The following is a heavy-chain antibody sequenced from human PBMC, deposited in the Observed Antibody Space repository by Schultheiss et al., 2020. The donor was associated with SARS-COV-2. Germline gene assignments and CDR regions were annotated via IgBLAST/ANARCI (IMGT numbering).Heavy chain of an antibody. V-gene: IGHV3-11*06. CDR2: ISSSSSYT. Sequence: GGSLRLSCAASGFTFSDYYMSWIRQAPGKGLEWVSYISSSSSYTNYADSVKGRFTISRDNAKNSLYLQMNSLRAEDTAVYYCARDHELVVPAASYGMDVWGQGTTVTVSS. CDR1: GFTFSDYY. D-gene: IGHD2-2*01. J-gene: IGHJ6*02. CDR3: ARDHELVVPAASYGMDV.